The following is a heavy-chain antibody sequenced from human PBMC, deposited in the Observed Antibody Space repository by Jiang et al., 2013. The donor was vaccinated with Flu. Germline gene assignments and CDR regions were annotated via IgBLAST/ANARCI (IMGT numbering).Heavy chain of an antibody. CDR2: ISSSGSTI. V-gene: IGHV3-11*04. Sequence: VQLVESGGGLVKPGGSLRLSCAASGFTFSDYYMSWIRQAPGKGLEWVSYISSSGSTIYYADSVKGRFTISRDNAKNSLYLQMNSLRAEDTAVYYCARSVVPAPTSPYYYYYGMDVWGQGTTVTVSS. CDR3: ARSVVPAPTSPYYYYYGMDV. J-gene: IGHJ6*02. D-gene: IGHD2-2*01. CDR1: GFTFSDYY.